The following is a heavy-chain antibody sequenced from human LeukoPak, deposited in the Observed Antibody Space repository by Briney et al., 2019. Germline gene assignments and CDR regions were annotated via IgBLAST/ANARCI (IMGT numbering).Heavy chain of an antibody. V-gene: IGHV3-21*01. CDR2: ISSSSSYI. D-gene: IGHD6-6*01. CDR1: GFTFSSYS. J-gene: IGHJ5*02. Sequence: GGSLRLSCAASGFTFSSYSMNWVRQAPGKGLEWVSSISSSSSYIYYADSVKGRFTISRDNAKNSLYLQMNSLRDEDTAVYYCARDEYSSSFNWFDPWGQGTLVTVSS. CDR3: ARDEYSSSFNWFDP.